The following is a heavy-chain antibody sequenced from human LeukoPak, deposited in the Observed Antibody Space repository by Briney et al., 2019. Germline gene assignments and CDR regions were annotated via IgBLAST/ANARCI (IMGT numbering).Heavy chain of an antibody. CDR3: ARGAPTAMVPFDY. CDR2: IYTSGST. D-gene: IGHD5-18*01. CDR1: GGSISSGSYY. Sequence: SQTLSLTCTVSGGSISSGSYYWSWIRQPAGKGLEWIGRIYTSGSTNYNPSLKSRVTISVDTSKNQFSLKLSSVTAADTAVYYCARGAPTAMVPFDYWGQGTLVTVSS. V-gene: IGHV4-61*02. J-gene: IGHJ4*02.